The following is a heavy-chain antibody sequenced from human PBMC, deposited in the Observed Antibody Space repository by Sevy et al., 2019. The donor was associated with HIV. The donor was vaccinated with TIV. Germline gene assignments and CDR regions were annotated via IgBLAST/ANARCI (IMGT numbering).Heavy chain of an antibody. J-gene: IGHJ3*02. CDR1: GFTFSDYY. D-gene: IGHD3-22*01. CDR3: ARGYYDSSGYLDAFDI. CDR2: ISSSGSTI. Sequence: GGSLRLSCAASGFTFSDYYMSWIRQAPGKGLEWVSYISSSGSTIYYADSVKGRFTISRDNAKKSLSLQMNSLRAEDTAVYHCARGYYDSSGYLDAFDIWGQGTMVTVSS. V-gene: IGHV3-11*01.